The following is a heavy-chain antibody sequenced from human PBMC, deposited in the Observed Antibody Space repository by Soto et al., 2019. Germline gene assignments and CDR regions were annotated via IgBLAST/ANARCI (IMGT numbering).Heavy chain of an antibody. CDR1: GFTFSSYE. Sequence: LRLSCAASGFTFSSYEMTWVRQAPGKGLEWISYISSSGSTIHYADSVKGRFTISRDNAKNSLFLQMDSLRAEDTAVYYCARLQRNNMDAFDFWGQGTMVTVS. D-gene: IGHD1-1*01. V-gene: IGHV3-48*03. CDR3: ARLQRNNMDAFDF. CDR2: ISSSGSTI. J-gene: IGHJ3*01.